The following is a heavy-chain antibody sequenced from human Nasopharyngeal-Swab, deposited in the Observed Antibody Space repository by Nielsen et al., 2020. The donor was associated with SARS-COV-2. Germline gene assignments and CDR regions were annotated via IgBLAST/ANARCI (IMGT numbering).Heavy chain of an antibody. Sequence: SDTLSLTCTVSGDSIAYSTFYWGCIRQPPGKGREWSGNIYYNGNTYQNPSLKSRLTISVDKSKNQFSLQLSSVTAADTAVYYCVRSSSWYYFDYWAQGTQVTVSS. CDR3: VRSSSWYYFDY. CDR2: IYYNGNT. CDR1: GDSIAYSTFY. D-gene: IGHD6-13*01. J-gene: IGHJ4*02. V-gene: IGHV4-39*01.